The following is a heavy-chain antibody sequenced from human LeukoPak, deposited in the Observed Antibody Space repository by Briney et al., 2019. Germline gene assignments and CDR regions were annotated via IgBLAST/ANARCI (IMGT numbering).Heavy chain of an antibody. CDR2: IYYSGST. J-gene: IGHJ4*02. D-gene: IGHD6-13*01. CDR1: GGSISSSSYY. CDR3: ASDRKSSSSYRGY. Sequence: SETLSLTCTVSGGSISSSSYYWGWIRQPPGKGLEWIGNIYYSGSTYYNPSLKSRVTISVDTSKNQFSLKLSSVTAADTAVYYCASDRKSSSSYRGYWGQGTLVTVSS. V-gene: IGHV4-39*01.